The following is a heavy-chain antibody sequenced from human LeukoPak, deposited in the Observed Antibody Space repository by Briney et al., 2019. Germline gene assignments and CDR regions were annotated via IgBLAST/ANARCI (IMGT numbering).Heavy chain of an antibody. CDR2: ISSNGGST. D-gene: IGHD1-26*01. Sequence: GGSLRLSCAASGFTFSSYAMHWVRQAPGKGLEYVSAISSNGGSTYYANSVKGRFTISRDNSKNTLYLQMGSLRAEDMAVYYCARAPVKWELLVSYFDYWGRGTLVTVSS. J-gene: IGHJ4*02. CDR1: GFTFSSYA. V-gene: IGHV3-64*01. CDR3: ARAPVKWELLVSYFDY.